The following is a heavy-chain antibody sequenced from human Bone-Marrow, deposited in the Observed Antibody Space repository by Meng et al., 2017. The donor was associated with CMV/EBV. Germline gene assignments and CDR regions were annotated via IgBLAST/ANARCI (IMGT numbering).Heavy chain of an antibody. J-gene: IGHJ3*02. CDR2: IRHDGSNK. CDR1: GFSFNIFG. Sequence: GESLNISCAASGFSFNIFGMHWVRQAPGKGLEWVAFIRHDGSNKYYADSVKGRFTISRDNPKNTLYVQMNSLRVDDTAVYYCAGDWVSYFYDSGGYYYQGGAFDIWGQGTMVTVSS. D-gene: IGHD3-22*01. CDR3: AGDWVSYFYDSGGYYYQGGAFDI. V-gene: IGHV3-30*02.